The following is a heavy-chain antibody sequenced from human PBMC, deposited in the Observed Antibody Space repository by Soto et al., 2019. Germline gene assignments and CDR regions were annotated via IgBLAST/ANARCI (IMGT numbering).Heavy chain of an antibody. Sequence: ASVKVSCKASGGTFSSYAISWVRQAPGQGLEWMGGIIPIFGTANYAQKFQGRVTITADESTSTAYMELSSLRSEDTAVYYCARSWGLIREEDYYYYGMDVWGQGTTVTVSS. CDR1: GGTFSSYA. CDR3: ARSWGLIREEDYYYYGMDV. D-gene: IGHD7-27*01. J-gene: IGHJ6*02. CDR2: IIPIFGTA. V-gene: IGHV1-69*13.